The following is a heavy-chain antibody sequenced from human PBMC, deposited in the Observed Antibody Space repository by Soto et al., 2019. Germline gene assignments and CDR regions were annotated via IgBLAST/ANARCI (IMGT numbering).Heavy chain of an antibody. V-gene: IGHV3-21*01. CDR1: GFTFSSYS. CDR3: ARGLEWPNYVDV. Sequence: ESGGGLVKPGGSLRLSCAASGFTFSSYSMNWVRQAPGKGLEWVSSISSSSSYINYADSLQGRFTISRDNARNSLYLQMNSLRAEDTAVYYCARGLEWPNYVDVWGKGTTFTVSS. CDR2: ISSSSSYI. D-gene: IGHD3-3*01. J-gene: IGHJ6*03.